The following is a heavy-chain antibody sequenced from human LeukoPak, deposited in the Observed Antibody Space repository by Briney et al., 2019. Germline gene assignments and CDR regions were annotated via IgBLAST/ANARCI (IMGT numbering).Heavy chain of an antibody. V-gene: IGHV3-23*01. CDR1: GLTFSNYA. D-gene: IGHD1-26*01. Sequence: PGGSLRLSCAASGLTFSNYAMTWLRQPPGNALEWVSGISAGSGSTYYADSVKGRFTISRDNSKNTLYLQMSSLRAEDTAIYYCAIHESSIPYWGQGTLVTVSS. J-gene: IGHJ4*02. CDR2: ISAGSGST. CDR3: AIHESSIPY.